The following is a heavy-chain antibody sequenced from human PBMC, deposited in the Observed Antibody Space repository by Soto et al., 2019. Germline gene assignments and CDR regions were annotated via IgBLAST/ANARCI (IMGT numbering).Heavy chain of an antibody. CDR3: AKLYGSGSYWPFDS. CDR2: ISGSGVST. Sequence: PGGSLRLSCAASGFTFSDYAMSWVRQAPGKGLEWVSTISGSGVSTYYADSVKGRFTVSRDNSKNTVYLQMNSLRAEDTALFYCAKLYGSGSYWPFDSWGQGTVVTV. J-gene: IGHJ4*02. D-gene: IGHD3-10*01. V-gene: IGHV3-23*01. CDR1: GFTFSDYA.